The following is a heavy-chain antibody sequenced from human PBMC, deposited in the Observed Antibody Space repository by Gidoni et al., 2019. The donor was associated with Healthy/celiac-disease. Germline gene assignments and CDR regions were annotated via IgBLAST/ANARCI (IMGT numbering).Heavy chain of an antibody. D-gene: IGHD3-9*01. CDR1: GFTFSSYC. J-gene: IGHJ4*02. V-gene: IGHV3-7*03. Sequence: EVQLVESGGGLVQPGGSLRLSCAASGFTFSSYCMSWVRQAPGKGLEWVANIKQDGSEKYYVDSGKGRFTISRDNAKNSLYLQMNSLRAEDTAVYYCARESQTYDILTITRRPYYFDYWGQGTLVTVSS. CDR3: ARESQTYDILTITRRPYYFDY. CDR2: IKQDGSEK.